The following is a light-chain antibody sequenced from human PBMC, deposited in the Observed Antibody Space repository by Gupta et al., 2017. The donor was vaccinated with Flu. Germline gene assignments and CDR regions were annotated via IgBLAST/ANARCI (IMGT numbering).Light chain of an antibody. CDR3: QAWETSTDRWL. V-gene: IGLV3-21*02. CDR2: DDD. J-gene: IGLJ3*02. CDR1: KMGSEN. Sequence: GESANMDCWVAKMGSENVNGYHRKPGQAPVLVLYDDDGSHSGIPERFSGSNYGITATLTSSRVEAGDGADYYCQAWETSTDRWLFGGGTMRTVL.